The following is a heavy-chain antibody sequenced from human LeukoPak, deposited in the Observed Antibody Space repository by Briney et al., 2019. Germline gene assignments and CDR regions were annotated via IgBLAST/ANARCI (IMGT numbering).Heavy chain of an antibody. CDR2: IIPIFGTA. J-gene: IGHJ3*02. CDR3: AREEPAARHMGAFDI. V-gene: IGHV1-69*01. Sequence: SVKVSCKASGGTFSSYAISWVRQAPGQGLEWMGGIIPIFGTANYAQKFQGRVTITADESTSTAYMELSSLRSEDTAVYYCAREEPAARHMGAFDIWGQGTMVTVSS. D-gene: IGHD2-2*01. CDR1: GGTFSSYA.